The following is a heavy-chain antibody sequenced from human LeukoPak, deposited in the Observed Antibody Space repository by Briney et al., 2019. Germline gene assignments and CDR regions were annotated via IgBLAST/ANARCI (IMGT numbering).Heavy chain of an antibody. Sequence: TASETLSLTCTVSGGSISSSSYYWGWIRQPPGKGLEWIGSIYYSGSTYYNPSLKSRVTISVHRSKNQFSLKLRSVTAADTAVYYCARLPDPWGQETLVTVSP. CDR1: GGSISSSSYY. J-gene: IGHJ5*02. CDR3: ARLPDP. V-gene: IGHV4-39*07. CDR2: IYYSGST.